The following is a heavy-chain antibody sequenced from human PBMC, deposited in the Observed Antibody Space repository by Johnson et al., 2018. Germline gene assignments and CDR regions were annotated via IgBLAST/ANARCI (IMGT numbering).Heavy chain of an antibody. CDR2: IFNDGNTK. V-gene: IGHV3-30*03. CDR3: ARDWRSGRKLPYFDY. J-gene: IGHJ4*02. CDR1: GFTFSVYG. Sequence: QLVQSGGGVVQPGRSLRLSCAASGFTFSVYGMHWVRQAPGKGLEWVAVIFNDGNTKDYADSVKGRFTISRDNSKTTLYLQMNSLRPEDTAVYFCARDWRSGRKLPYFDYWVQGTLVTVSS. D-gene: IGHD3-10*01.